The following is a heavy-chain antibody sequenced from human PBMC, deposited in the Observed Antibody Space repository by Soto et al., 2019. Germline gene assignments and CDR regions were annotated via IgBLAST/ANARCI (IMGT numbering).Heavy chain of an antibody. Sequence: SETLSLTCAVFGGSFSGYFWSWVRQPPGRGLDWIGEIDHSGSTNYNPSLKSRVTISVDTSKNQFSLKLSSVTAEDTATYYCARDLALAGNYWGQGVLVTVSS. CDR3: ARDLALAGNY. CDR2: IDHSGST. CDR1: GGSFSGYF. V-gene: IGHV4-34*01. J-gene: IGHJ4*02. D-gene: IGHD6-19*01.